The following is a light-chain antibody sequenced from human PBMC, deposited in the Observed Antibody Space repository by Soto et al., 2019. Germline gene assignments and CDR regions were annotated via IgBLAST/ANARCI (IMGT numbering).Light chain of an antibody. Sequence: EIKLTQSPGTLSLSPGERATLSCRASQNVISNYLAWYQVKPGQAPRLFIYGASSRATGIPDRFTGSGSGSDFTLTITKLEPEDFAMYYCQPYGSSPLSFGGGTKVEI. CDR3: QPYGSSPLS. J-gene: IGKJ4*01. CDR1: QNVISNY. CDR2: GAS. V-gene: IGKV3-20*01.